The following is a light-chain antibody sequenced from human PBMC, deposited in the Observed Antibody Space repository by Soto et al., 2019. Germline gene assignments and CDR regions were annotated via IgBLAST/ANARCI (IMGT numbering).Light chain of an antibody. CDR2: EAT. J-gene: IGLJ1*01. CDR1: SSDIGRYNF. V-gene: IGLV2-14*01. CDR3: TSYTITSPYV. Sequence: QSGLNQHPSISGSPGQSVTISYTGTSSDIGRYNFVSWYQHHPGKAPKLIIYEATKRPSGVSYRFSGSKSGNTASLTISGLQAEDEADYYCTSYTITSPYVFGTGSKVTVL.